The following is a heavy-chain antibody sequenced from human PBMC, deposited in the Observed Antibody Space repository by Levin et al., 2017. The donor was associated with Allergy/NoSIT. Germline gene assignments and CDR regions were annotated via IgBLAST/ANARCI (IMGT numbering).Heavy chain of an antibody. CDR3: ARDYWTYTGTRDGTDL. V-gene: IGHV3-30*04. CDR1: GFTFSDYA. D-gene: IGHD1-1*01. J-gene: IGHJ6*02. CDR2: ISYNGNIK. Sequence: PGESLKISCVASGFTFSDYAMHWARQAPGRGLEWVAVISYNGNIKYNADSVQGRFTISRSNSNNTLYLQMNSLRVEDTGVYYCARDYWTYTGTRDGTDLWGQGTTVAVSS.